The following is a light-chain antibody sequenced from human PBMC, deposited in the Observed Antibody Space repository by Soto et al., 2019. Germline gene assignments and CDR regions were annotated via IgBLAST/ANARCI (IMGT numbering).Light chain of an antibody. J-gene: IGKJ1*01. CDR1: QSISSY. CDR3: QQSYSTLHVT. Sequence: DIQMTQSPSSLSASVGDRVTITCRASQSISSYLNWYQQKPGKAPKLLIYAASSLQSGVPSRFSGRGSGTDFTLTISSLQPEDFATYYCQQSYSTLHVTFGQGTKVEIK. CDR2: AAS. V-gene: IGKV1-39*01.